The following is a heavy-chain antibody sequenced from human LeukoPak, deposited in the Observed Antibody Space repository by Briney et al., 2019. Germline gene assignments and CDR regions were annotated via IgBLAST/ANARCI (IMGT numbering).Heavy chain of an antibody. V-gene: IGHV1-18*01. CDR2: ISAYNGNT. Sequence: ASVKVSCKASGYTFTSYGISWVRQAPGQGLEWMGWISAYNGNTNYAQKLQGRVTMTTDTSTSTAYTELRSLRSDDTAVYYCARDGFTIFGVVIIRDYYYYMDVWGKGTTVTVSS. CDR1: GYTFTSYG. CDR3: ARDGFTIFGVVIIRDYYYYMDV. J-gene: IGHJ6*03. D-gene: IGHD3-3*01.